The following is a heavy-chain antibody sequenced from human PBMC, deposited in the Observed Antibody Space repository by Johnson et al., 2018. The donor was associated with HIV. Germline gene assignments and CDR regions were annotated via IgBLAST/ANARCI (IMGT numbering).Heavy chain of an antibody. V-gene: IGHV3-30*18. CDR1: GFTFSSYG. J-gene: IGHJ3*02. CDR3: AKTSSGSNRDAFDI. Sequence: QVQLVESGGGVVQPGRSLRLSCAASGFTFSSYGMHWVRQAPGKGLVWVAVISYDGSTKSYADSVKGRFTISRDNSKNTLYLQMNRLKAEDTAVYYCAKTSSGSNRDAFDIWGQGTMVTVSS. D-gene: IGHD1-1*01. CDR2: ISYDGSTK.